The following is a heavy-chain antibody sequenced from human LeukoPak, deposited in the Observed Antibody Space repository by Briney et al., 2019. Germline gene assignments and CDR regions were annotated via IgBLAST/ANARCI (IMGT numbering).Heavy chain of an antibody. D-gene: IGHD6-6*01. CDR1: GGTFSSYA. J-gene: IGHJ4*02. CDR2: IIPIFGTA. V-gene: IGHV1-69*05. CDR3: ARGTRYSSSPIDY. Sequence: SVKVSCKASGGTFSSYAISWVRQAPGQGLGWMGGIIPIFGTANYAQKFQGRVTITTDESTSTAYMELSSLRSEDTAVYYCARGTRYSSSPIDYWGQGTLVTVSS.